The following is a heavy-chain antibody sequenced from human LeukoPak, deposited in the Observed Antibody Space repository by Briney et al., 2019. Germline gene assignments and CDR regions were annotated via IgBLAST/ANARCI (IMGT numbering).Heavy chain of an antibody. J-gene: IGHJ5*02. CDR2: IYYSGST. CDR1: GGSVSSGSYY. Sequence: SETLSLTCTVSGGSVSSGSYYWSWIRQPPGKGLEWTGYIYYSGSTNYNPSLKSRVTISVDTSKNQFSLKLSSVTAADTAVYYCARDNGCSGGSCYRWFDPWGQGTLVTVS. V-gene: IGHV4-61*01. CDR3: ARDNGCSGGSCYRWFDP. D-gene: IGHD2-15*01.